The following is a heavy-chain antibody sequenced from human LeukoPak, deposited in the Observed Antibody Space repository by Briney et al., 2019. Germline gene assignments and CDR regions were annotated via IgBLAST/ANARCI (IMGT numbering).Heavy chain of an antibody. D-gene: IGHD2-21*01. Sequence: PSETLSLTCTVSGGSISSGSYYWSWIRQSPGQGLERIGYIWPSGSTNYNPSLSGRVAISLDKSRNHFTLMVTAVTAADTAFYYCARKGPEHLPTYFDHWGRGILVTVSS. CDR1: GGSISSGSYY. CDR3: ARKGPEHLPTYFDH. J-gene: IGHJ4*02. CDR2: IWPSGST. V-gene: IGHV4-30-2*06.